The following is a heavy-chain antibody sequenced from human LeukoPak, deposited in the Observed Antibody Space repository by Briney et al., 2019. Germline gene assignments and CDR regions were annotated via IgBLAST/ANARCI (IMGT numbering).Heavy chain of an antibody. V-gene: IGHV1-69*13. CDR1: GGTFSSYA. Sequence: SVKVSCKASGGTFSSYAISWVRQAPGRGLEWMGGIIPIFGTANYAQKFQGRVTITADESTSTAYMELSSLRSEDTAVYCCARGWIQLWVHAPFDYWGQGTLVTVSS. CDR2: IIPIFGTA. CDR3: ARGWIQLWVHAPFDY. J-gene: IGHJ4*02. D-gene: IGHD5-18*01.